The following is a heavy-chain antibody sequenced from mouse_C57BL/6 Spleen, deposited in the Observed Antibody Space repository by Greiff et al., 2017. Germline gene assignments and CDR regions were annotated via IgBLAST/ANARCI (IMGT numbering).Heavy chain of an antibody. CDR3: ASYDGYHWYFDV. CDR1: GYTFTSYW. V-gene: IGHV1-50*01. D-gene: IGHD2-3*01. J-gene: IGHJ1*03. CDR2: IDPSDSYT. Sequence: QVQLQQPGAELVKPGASVKLSCKASGYTFTSYWMQWVKPRPGQGLEWIGEIDPSDSYTNYNQKFKGKATLTVDTSSSTAYMQLSSLTSEDSAVYYCASYDGYHWYFDVWGTGTTVTVSS.